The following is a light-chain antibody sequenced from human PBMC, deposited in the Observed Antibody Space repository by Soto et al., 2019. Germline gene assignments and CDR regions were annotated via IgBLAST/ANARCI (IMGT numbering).Light chain of an antibody. Sequence: DIQMTQSPSSLSASVGDRVTITCRASRSISTYLNWFQQRPGKAPKVLIYDASSLQSGVPSRFSGSGSGTDFTLTISSLQPQDFATYSCQQSYSTPITFGQGTRLEIK. CDR2: DAS. CDR3: QQSYSTPIT. CDR1: RSISTY. J-gene: IGKJ5*01. V-gene: IGKV1-39*01.